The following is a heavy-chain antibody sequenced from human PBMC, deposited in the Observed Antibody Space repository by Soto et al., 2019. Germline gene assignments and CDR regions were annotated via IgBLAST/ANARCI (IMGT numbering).Heavy chain of an antibody. Sequence: SETLSLTCTVYGGSISSYYWSWIRQPPGKGLEWIGYIYYSGSTNYNPSLKSRVTISVDTSKNQFFLRLSSVTAADTAVYYFARGRYYDFWSGYYRHYYMDVWGKGTTVTVSS. D-gene: IGHD3-3*01. J-gene: IGHJ6*03. CDR2: IYYSGST. V-gene: IGHV4-59*01. CDR1: GGSISSYY. CDR3: ARGRYYDFWSGYYRHYYMDV.